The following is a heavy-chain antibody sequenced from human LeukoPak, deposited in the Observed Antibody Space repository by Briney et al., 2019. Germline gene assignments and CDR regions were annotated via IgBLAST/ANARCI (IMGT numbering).Heavy chain of an antibody. CDR3: AKDHGTAVAGFYY. Sequence: GASLRLSCAASGFTFRNYAMSWVRQAPGKGLEWVSAILGSGASTYYADSVKGRFTVSRDTSKNTLYLQMNSLRAEDTAIYYCAKDHGTAVAGFYYWGQGTLVTVSS. V-gene: IGHV3-23*01. J-gene: IGHJ4*02. D-gene: IGHD6-19*01. CDR1: GFTFRNYA. CDR2: ILGSGAST.